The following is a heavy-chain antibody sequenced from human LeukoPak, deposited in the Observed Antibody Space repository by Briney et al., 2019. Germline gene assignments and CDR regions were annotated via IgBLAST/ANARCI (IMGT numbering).Heavy chain of an antibody. D-gene: IGHD2-8*02. CDR2: IIPIFGTA. Sequence: ASVKVSCKASGGTFSSYAISWVRQAPGQGLEWMGGIIPIFGTANYAQKFQGRVTITADESTSTAYMELSSLRSEDTAAYYCARGRIGYCTGGVCYTTLFDYWGQGTLVTVSS. CDR1: GGTFSSYA. J-gene: IGHJ4*02. V-gene: IGHV1-69*13. CDR3: ARGRIGYCTGGVCYTTLFDY.